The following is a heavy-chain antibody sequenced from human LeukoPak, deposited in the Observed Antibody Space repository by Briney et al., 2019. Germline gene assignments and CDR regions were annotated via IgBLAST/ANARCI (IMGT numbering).Heavy chain of an antibody. D-gene: IGHD6-25*01. V-gene: IGHV4-39*07. Sequence: SETLSLTCTVSGGSISSSSYYWGWIRQPPGKGLEWIGEINHSGSTNYNPSLKSRVTISVDTSKNQFSLKLSSVTAADTAVYYCARGRLSEPFDYWGQGTLVTVSS. J-gene: IGHJ4*02. CDR2: INHSGST. CDR1: GGSISSSSYY. CDR3: ARGRLSEPFDY.